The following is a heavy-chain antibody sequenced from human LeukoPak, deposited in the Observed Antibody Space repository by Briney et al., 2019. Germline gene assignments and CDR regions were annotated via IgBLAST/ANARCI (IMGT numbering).Heavy chain of an antibody. CDR2: ISGSGSSI. V-gene: IGHV3-48*04. CDR3: ARDMGYCSSSNCYTYYLDY. J-gene: IGHJ4*02. CDR1: AFTFGNAW. Sequence: GGSLRLSCAASAFTFGNAWMNWVRQAPGKGLEWVSYISGSGSSIYYADSVKGRFTISRDNAKNSLYLQMNSLRGEDTAVYYCARDMGYCSSSNCYTYYLDYWGQGTLVTVSS. D-gene: IGHD2-2*01.